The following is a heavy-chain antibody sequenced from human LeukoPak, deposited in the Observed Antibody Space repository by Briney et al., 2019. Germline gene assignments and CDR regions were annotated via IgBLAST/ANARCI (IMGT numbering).Heavy chain of an antibody. CDR1: GYTFTSYG. Sequence: ASVKVSCKASGYTFTSYGICWVRQAPGQGLEWMGWISAYNGSTNYAQKLQGRVTMTTDTSTSTAYMELRSLRSDDTAVYYCARKSPEGYYYYYYMDVWGKGTTVTVSS. CDR3: ARKSPEGYYYYYYMDV. CDR2: ISAYNGST. J-gene: IGHJ6*03. V-gene: IGHV1-18*01.